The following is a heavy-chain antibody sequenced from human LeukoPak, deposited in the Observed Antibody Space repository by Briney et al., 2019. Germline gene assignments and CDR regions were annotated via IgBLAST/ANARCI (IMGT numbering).Heavy chain of an antibody. CDR2: IYYSGST. J-gene: IGHJ3*02. Sequence: SETLSLTCTVSGGSISSSSYYWGWIRQPPGKGLEWIGSIYYSGSTYYNPSLKSRVTISVDTSKNQFSLKLSSVTAADTAVYYCARELGGATVCAFDIWGQGTMVTVSS. D-gene: IGHD1-26*01. CDR1: GGSISSSSYY. V-gene: IGHV4-39*07. CDR3: ARELGGATVCAFDI.